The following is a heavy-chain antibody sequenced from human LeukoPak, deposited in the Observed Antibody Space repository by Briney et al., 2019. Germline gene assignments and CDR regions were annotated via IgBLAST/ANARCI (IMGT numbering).Heavy chain of an antibody. CDR2: IIPIFGTA. Sequence: GASVKVSCKASGGTFSSYAISWVLQAPGQGLEWMGRIIPIFGTANYAQKFQGRVTITTDESTSTAYMELSSLRSEDTAVYYCARDLSSVRYSYGFDYWGQGTLVTVSS. D-gene: IGHD5-18*01. V-gene: IGHV1-69*05. CDR3: ARDLSSVRYSYGFDY. J-gene: IGHJ4*02. CDR1: GGTFSSYA.